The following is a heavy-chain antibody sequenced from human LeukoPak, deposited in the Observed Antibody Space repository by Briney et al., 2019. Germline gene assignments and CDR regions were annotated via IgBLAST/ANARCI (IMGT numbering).Heavy chain of an antibody. V-gene: IGHV3-48*03. J-gene: IGHJ4*02. CDR3: ARDLLKCSSTSCYDVVLGY. CDR2: ISSSGSTI. CDR1: GFTFSSCE. D-gene: IGHD2-2*01. Sequence: GGSLRLSCAASGFTFSSCEKNRVRQAPGKGLEWVSYISSSGSTIYYADSVKGRFTISRDNAKNSLYLQMNSLRAEDSAVYYCARDLLKCSSTSCYDVVLGYWGQGTLVTVSS.